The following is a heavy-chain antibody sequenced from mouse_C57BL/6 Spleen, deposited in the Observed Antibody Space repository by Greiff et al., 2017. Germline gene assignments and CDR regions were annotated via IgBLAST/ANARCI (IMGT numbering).Heavy chain of an antibody. D-gene: IGHD2-3*01. Sequence: EVHLVESGGGLVQSGRSLRLSCATSGFTFSDFYMEWVRQAPGKGLEWIAASRNKANDYTTEYSASVKGRFIVSRDTSQSILYLQMNALRAEDTAIYYCARDAVYDGYPAWFAYWGQGTLVTVSA. CDR2: SRNKANDYTT. V-gene: IGHV7-1*01. CDR3: ARDAVYDGYPAWFAY. CDR1: GFTFSDFY. J-gene: IGHJ3*01.